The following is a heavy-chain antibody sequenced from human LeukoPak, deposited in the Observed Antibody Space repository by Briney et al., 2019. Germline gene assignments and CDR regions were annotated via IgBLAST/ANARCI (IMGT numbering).Heavy chain of an antibody. CDR3: ARGGAARLHFQN. CDR1: GGSISTYY. J-gene: IGHJ1*01. D-gene: IGHD6-6*01. CDR2: IYHSGST. Sequence: SETLSLTYTVSGGSISTYYWNWLRQPPGKGLEWIGYIYHSGSTNYNPSLQSRVTISVDTSKNQFSLNLNSVTAADTAVYYCARGGAARLHFQNWGQGTLVTVSS. V-gene: IGHV4-59*01.